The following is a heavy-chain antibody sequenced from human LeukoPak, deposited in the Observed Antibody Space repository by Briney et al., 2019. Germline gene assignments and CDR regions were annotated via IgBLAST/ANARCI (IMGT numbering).Heavy chain of an antibody. CDR1: GYTFTSYG. D-gene: IGHD6-6*01. CDR3: AREGGEQLVTLDY. Sequence: ASVKVSCKASGYTFTSYGISWVRQAPGQGLEWMGRISAYNGSTSYAQKFQGRVTMTRDMSTSTVYMELSSLRSEDTAVYYCAREGGEQLVTLDYWGQGTLVTVSS. J-gene: IGHJ4*02. CDR2: ISAYNGST. V-gene: IGHV1-18*01.